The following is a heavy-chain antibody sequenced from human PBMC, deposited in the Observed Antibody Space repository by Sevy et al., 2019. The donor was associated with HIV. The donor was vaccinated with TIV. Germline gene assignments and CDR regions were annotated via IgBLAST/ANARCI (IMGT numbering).Heavy chain of an antibody. CDR1: GFTFDDYA. V-gene: IGHV3-9*03. Sequence: GGSLRLSCAASGFTFDDYAMHWVRQAPGKGLEWVSGISWNSGSIGYADSVKGRFTISRDNAKNSLYLQMNSLRAEDMALYYCAKDTMVRGYTLESPFDYWGQGTLVTVSS. CDR3: AKDTMVRGYTLESPFDY. CDR2: ISWNSGSI. J-gene: IGHJ4*02. D-gene: IGHD3-10*01.